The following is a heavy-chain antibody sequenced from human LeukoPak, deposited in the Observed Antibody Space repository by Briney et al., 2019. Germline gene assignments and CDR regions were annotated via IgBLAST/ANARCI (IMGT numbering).Heavy chain of an antibody. D-gene: IGHD6-13*01. V-gene: IGHV3-30*02. CDR3: AKDPVVEQQLVPTVGAFDI. J-gene: IGHJ3*02. Sequence: GGSLRLSCAASGFTFSSYGMHWVRQAPGKGLEWVAFIRYDGSNKYYADSVKGRFTISRDNSKNTLYLQMNSLRAEDTAVYYCAKDPVVEQQLVPTVGAFDIWGQGTMVTVSS. CDR2: IRYDGSNK. CDR1: GFTFSSYG.